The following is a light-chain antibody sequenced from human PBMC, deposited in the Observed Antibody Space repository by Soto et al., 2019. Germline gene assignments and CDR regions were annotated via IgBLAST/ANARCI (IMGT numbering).Light chain of an antibody. V-gene: IGKV1-39*01. Sequence: DIPMTQSPSSLSASVGDRVTITCRASQNIRSYLNWYQQKPGKAPQLLIYATSSLQTGVPSRFSGSGSGTDFSLVISDLQPEDSATYYCQQGYSSRWTSGRGTKVEI. CDR1: QNIRSY. CDR3: QQGYSSRWT. J-gene: IGKJ1*01. CDR2: ATS.